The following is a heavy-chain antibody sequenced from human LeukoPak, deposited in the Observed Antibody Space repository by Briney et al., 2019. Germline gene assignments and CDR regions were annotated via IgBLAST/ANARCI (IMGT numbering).Heavy chain of an antibody. Sequence: KPGGSLRLSCAASGFTFSSYSMNWVRQAPGKGLEWVSSISSSSSYIYYADSVKGRFTISRDNAKNSLYLQMNSLRAEDTAVYYCARDSVVRGVIHPLDYWGQGTLVTVSS. CDR2: ISSSSSYI. D-gene: IGHD3-10*01. V-gene: IGHV3-21*01. CDR3: ARDSVVRGVIHPLDY. J-gene: IGHJ4*02. CDR1: GFTFSSYS.